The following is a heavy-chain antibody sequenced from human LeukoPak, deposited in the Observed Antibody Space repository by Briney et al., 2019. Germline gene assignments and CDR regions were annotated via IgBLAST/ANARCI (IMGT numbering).Heavy chain of an antibody. CDR3: ARPYYYDSSGYYSNYYFDY. D-gene: IGHD3-22*01. CDR1: GYTFTSYG. V-gene: IGHV1-18*01. J-gene: IGHJ4*02. CDR2: ISAYNGNT. Sequence: ASVKVSCKASGYTFTSYGISWVRQAPGQGLEWMGWISAYNGNTNYAQKLQGRVTMTTDTSTSTAYMELSSLRSEDTAVYYCARPYYYDSSGYYSNYYFDYWGQGTLVTVSS.